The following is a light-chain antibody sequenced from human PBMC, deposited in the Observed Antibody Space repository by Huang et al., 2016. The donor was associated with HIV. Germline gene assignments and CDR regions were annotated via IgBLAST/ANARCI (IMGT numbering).Light chain of an antibody. CDR3: QQRSKSLT. Sequence: EIVLTQSPATLSLSPGETATLSCRPTQNLNTFLAWYQQRPGLAPRLLVYNASSRAAGTPVRFSGSGSGTDFNLTISSLKPEDFGIYYCQQRSKSLTCGGGTTVEIK. CDR2: NAS. V-gene: IGKV3-11*01. J-gene: IGKJ4*01. CDR1: QNLNTF.